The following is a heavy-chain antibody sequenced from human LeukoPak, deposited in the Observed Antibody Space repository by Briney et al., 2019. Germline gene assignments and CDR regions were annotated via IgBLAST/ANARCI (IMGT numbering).Heavy chain of an antibody. CDR2: INPNSGDT. J-gene: IGHJ5*02. Sequence: ASVKVSCKASGYTFTDYYINWVRQAPGQGLEWIGWINPNSGDTNYAQKFQDRVTMTRDTSISTAYIELNFLRAEDTAVYYCASGRWNDGIATWGQGTLVTVSS. D-gene: IGHD1-1*01. CDR1: GYTFTDYY. CDR3: ASGRWNDGIAT. V-gene: IGHV1-2*02.